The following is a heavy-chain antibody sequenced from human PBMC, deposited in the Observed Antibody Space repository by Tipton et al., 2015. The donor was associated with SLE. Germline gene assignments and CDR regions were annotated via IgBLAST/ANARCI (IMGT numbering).Heavy chain of an antibody. Sequence: GSLRLSCAASGFIFSSSGMHWLRLAPGKGLEWVAFTQYDGRYKQYADSVKGRFTISRDDSKNTLYLQMNSLGAEDTAVYYCAKEEGLSGSRDVWGQGTTVTVSS. D-gene: IGHD3-16*01. CDR1: GFIFSSSG. J-gene: IGHJ6*02. CDR3: AKEEGLSGSRDV. V-gene: IGHV3-30*02. CDR2: TQYDGRYK.